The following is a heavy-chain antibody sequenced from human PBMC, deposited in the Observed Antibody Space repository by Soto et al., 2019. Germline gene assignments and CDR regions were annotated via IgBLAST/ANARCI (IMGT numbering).Heavy chain of an antibody. CDR2: IYYSGST. J-gene: IGHJ3*01. D-gene: IGHD3-9*01. CDR1: GDSLSSRRYY. V-gene: IGHV4-39*01. CDR3: ARLGMGFDWPRDAFDV. Sequence: PSDTLSLTCTVSGDSLSSRRYYWGWIRQPPGKGLEWIGNIYYSGSTYYNPSLKSRITMSLDMSKDQLSLKLRSVTAADTAVYYCARLGMGFDWPRDAFDVWGQGTMVTVSS.